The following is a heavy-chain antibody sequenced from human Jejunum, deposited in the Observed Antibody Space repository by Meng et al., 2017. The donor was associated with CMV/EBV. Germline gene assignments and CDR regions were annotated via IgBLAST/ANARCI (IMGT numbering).Heavy chain of an antibody. CDR3: ARWSGSESYPSADY. V-gene: IGHV4-59*01. D-gene: IGHD3-10*01. J-gene: IGHJ4*02. Sequence: VSRGSINYNSWSWIRQSARKGLERIGSVSYSGSTNYNPSLKSRVSISMDTSENQFSLKVTSVTAGDTAVYYCARWSGSESYPSADYWGQGTLVTVSS. CDR2: VSYSGST. CDR1: RGSINYNS.